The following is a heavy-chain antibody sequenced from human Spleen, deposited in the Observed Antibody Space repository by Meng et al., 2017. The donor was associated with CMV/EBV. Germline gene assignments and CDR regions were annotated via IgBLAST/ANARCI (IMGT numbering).Heavy chain of an antibody. CDR2: ISSSSSYI. CDR1: GFTFSSYS. V-gene: IGHV3-21*01. Sequence: SCAASGFTFSSYSMNWVRQAPGKGLEWVSSISSSSSYIYYADSVKGRFTISRDNAKNSLYLQMNSLRAEDTAVYYCARALGVVGAIRSFQHWGQGTLVTVSS. D-gene: IGHD1-26*01. J-gene: IGHJ1*01. CDR3: ARALGVVGAIRSFQH.